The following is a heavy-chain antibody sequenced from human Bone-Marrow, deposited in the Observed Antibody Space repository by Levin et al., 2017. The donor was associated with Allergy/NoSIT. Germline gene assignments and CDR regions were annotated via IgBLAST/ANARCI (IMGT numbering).Heavy chain of an antibody. J-gene: IGHJ5*02. CDR2: IYDTGST. CDR1: ADSMKSYY. D-gene: IGHD6-19*01. CDR3: ARTGIAVGGFKNWLDP. V-gene: IGHV4-59*01. Sequence: SETLSLTCNVSADSMKSYYWSWIRQTPGKGLEWIGYIYDTGSTAYNPSLKSRVTISIDPSKNQFFLKVKSVTAADTAVYYCARTGIAVGGFKNWLDPWGQGALVTVSS.